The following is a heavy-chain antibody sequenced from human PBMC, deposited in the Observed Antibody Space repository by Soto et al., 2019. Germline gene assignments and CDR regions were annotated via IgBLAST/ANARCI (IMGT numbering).Heavy chain of an antibody. CDR2: IVVGSGNT. D-gene: IGHD1-26*01. CDR3: AAEEGATHPTPWL. CDR1: GFTFTSSA. V-gene: IGHV1-58*01. Sequence: SVKVSGKASGFTFTSSAVQWVRQARGQRLEWIGWIVVGSGNTNYAQKFQERVTITRDMSTSTAYMELSSLRSEDTAVYYCAAEEGATHPTPWLWGQGTLVTVSS. J-gene: IGHJ4*02.